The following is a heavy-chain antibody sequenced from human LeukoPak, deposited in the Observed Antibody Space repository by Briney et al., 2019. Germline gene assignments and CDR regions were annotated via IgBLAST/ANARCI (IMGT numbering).Heavy chain of an antibody. CDR2: INPNSGGT. CDR1: GYTFTGYY. CDR3: ARELDGYNFDGLYY. V-gene: IGHV1-2*06. D-gene: IGHD5-24*01. J-gene: IGHJ4*02. Sequence: GASVKVSCKASGYTFTGYYMHWVRQAPGQGLERMGRINPNSGGTNYAQKFQGRVTMTRDTSISTAYMELSRLRSDDTAVYYCARELDGYNFDGLYYWGQGTLVTVSS.